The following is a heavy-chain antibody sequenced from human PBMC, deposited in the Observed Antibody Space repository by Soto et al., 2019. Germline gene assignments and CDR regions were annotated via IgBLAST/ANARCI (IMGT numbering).Heavy chain of an antibody. V-gene: IGHV4-39*01. Sequence: QLQLQESGPGLVKPSETLSLTCTVSGGSISSSSYYWGWIRQPPGKGLEWIGSIYYSGSTYYNPSHKRRVTISVDTSKNQFSLKLSSVTAADTAVYYCASPYYGSGSYRNCYGRDVWGQGTTVTVSS. CDR3: ASPYYGSGSYRNCYGRDV. J-gene: IGHJ6*02. CDR1: GGSISSSSYY. D-gene: IGHD3-10*01. CDR2: IYYSGST.